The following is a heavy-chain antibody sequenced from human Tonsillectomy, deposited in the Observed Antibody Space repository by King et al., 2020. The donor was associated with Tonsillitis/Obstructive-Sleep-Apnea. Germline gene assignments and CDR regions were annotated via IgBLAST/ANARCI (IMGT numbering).Heavy chain of an antibody. Sequence: QLQESGPGLVKPSETLSLTCTVSGGSISSSSYYWGWIRQPPGKGLEWIGSIYYSGTTYYNPSLKSRVTKSVATSMNQFSLKLSSVTAADTAVYYCARLEGAYYFDFWGQGTLVTVSS. CDR2: IYYSGTT. D-gene: IGHD1-26*01. CDR1: GGSISSSSYY. CDR3: ARLEGAYYFDF. J-gene: IGHJ4*02. V-gene: IGHV4-39*01.